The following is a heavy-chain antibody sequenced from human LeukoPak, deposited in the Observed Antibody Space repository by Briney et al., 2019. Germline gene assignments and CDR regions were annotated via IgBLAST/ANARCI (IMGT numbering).Heavy chain of an antibody. CDR3: ARVTFFRYYYDA. D-gene: IGHD3-10*01. J-gene: IGHJ3*01. CDR2: IYYSGST. CDR1: GGSISSGGYY. V-gene: IGHV4-31*03. Sequence: SETLSLTCTVSGGSISSGGYYWSWIRQHPGKGLEWIGYIYYSGSTYYNPSLKSRVTISVDTSKNQFSLKLSSVTAADTAVYYCARVTFFRYYYDAWGQGTMVTVSS.